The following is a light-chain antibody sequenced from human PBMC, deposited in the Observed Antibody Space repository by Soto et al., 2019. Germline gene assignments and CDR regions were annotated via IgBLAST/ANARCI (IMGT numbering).Light chain of an antibody. J-gene: IGKJ2*01. CDR3: QHYDTYLYT. CDR2: DAS. V-gene: IGKV1-5*01. CDR1: QTINNW. Sequence: DIQLTQSPSTLSASVGDRVTITCRASQTINNWLAWYQQKPGKAPKLLIYDASILETGVPSRFSGSGSGTEFTLTITTPQPDDFATYYCQHYDTYLYTFGQGTKVEI.